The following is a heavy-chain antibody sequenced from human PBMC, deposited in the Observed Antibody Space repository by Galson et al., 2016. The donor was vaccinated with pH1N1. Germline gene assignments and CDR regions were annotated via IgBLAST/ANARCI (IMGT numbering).Heavy chain of an antibody. Sequence: SLRLSCAASGFTFRNYGASWVRQAPGKGLEWVSFLSASGGSTYYADSVKGRFTISRDNSKNTLFLQMNSLRAEDAAVYYCAKGTAAIFYYYMDVWGIGTTVTVSS. CDR2: LSASGGST. CDR3: AKGTAAIFYYYMDV. V-gene: IGHV3-23*01. CDR1: GFTFRNYG. D-gene: IGHD2-2*01. J-gene: IGHJ6*03.